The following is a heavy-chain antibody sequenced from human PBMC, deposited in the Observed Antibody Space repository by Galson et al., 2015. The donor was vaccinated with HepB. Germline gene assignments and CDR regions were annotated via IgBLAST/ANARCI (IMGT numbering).Heavy chain of an antibody. J-gene: IGHJ4*02. CDR1: GGTFSSYA. V-gene: IGHV1-69*13. Sequence: SVKVSCKASGGTFSSYAISWVRQAPGQGLEWMGGIIPIFGTANYAQKFQGRVTITADESTSTAYMELSSLRSEDTAVYYCARMQGMERSTSSYQLDYWGQGTLVTVSS. D-gene: IGHD2-2*01. CDR3: ARMQGMERSTSSYQLDY. CDR2: IIPIFGTA.